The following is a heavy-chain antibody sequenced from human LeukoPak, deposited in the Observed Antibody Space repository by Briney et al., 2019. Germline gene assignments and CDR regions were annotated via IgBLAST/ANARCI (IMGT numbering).Heavy chain of an antibody. J-gene: IGHJ4*02. Sequence: GGSLRLSCAASGFTFSTYSMNWVRQAPGKGLEWVSSISSSGFYIYYADSVKGRFTISRDNAKNSLYLQMNSLRAEDTAVYYCARADWDTAMIDYWGQGTLVTVSS. CDR2: ISSSGFYI. D-gene: IGHD5-18*01. CDR3: ARADWDTAMIDY. CDR1: GFTFSTYS. V-gene: IGHV3-21*01.